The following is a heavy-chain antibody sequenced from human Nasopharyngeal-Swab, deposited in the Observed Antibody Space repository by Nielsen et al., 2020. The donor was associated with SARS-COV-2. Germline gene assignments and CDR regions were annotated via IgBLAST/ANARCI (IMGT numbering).Heavy chain of an antibody. V-gene: IGHV1-8*01. CDR3: ARPYSSSSHDAFDI. J-gene: IGHJ3*02. D-gene: IGHD6-6*01. Sequence: ASVKVSCKASGYNFTTYDFNWVRQATGQGLEWMGWMNPNSGNTGYAQKFQGRVTMTRNTSIRTAYMELSSLRSEDTAVYYCARPYSSSSHDAFDIWGQGTMVTVSS. CDR1: GYNFTTYD. CDR2: MNPNSGNT.